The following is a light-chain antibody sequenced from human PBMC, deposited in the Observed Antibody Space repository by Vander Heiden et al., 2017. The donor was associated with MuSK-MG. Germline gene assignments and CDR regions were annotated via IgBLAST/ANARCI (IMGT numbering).Light chain of an antibody. V-gene: IGKV4-1*01. CDR2: WAS. CDR3: QQYYNTPWT. J-gene: IGKJ1*01. Sequence: DIVMTQSPDSLAVSLGERASINCKSSQRLVYSSNNKAHLAWYQQRPGQPPKLLIYWASTRESGVPDRFSGSGSGTDFTLTISSLRAEDVAVYYCQQYYNTPWTFGQGTKVEIK. CDR1: QRLVYSSNNKAH.